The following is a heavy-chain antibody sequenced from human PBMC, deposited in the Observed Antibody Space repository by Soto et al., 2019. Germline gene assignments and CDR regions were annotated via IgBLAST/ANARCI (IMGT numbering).Heavy chain of an antibody. D-gene: IGHD3-16*02. V-gene: IGHV1-18*04. CDR1: GYPFTNYG. CDR3: ARDVIVLNGGYYGVDV. CDR2: INTNKCNT. J-gene: IGHJ6*02. Sequence: GAAEKVSCKASGYPFTNYGISWVRPAPGQVLEWMGWINTNKCNTYYAQKLQGRVTMTIDTATRKDFLELRSLRSEDTAVYYCARDVIVLNGGYYGVDVWGQGSTVTVS.